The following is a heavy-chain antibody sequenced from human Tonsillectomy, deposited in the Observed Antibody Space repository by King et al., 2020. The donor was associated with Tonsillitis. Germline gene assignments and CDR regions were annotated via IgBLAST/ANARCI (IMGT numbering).Heavy chain of an antibody. CDR2: ISGSGGGT. CDR1: GFTFSTYA. V-gene: IGHV3-23*04. CDR3: AKTDYYDSTGYLPSNYYGMDV. Sequence: EVQLVESGGGLVQPGGSLRLSCAASGFTFSTYAMTWVRQAPGKGLEWVSLISGSGGGTYYADSVKGRFTISRDNSKNTLYLQMNSLRAEDTAVYYCAKTDYYDSTGYLPSNYYGMDVWAKGPRSPSP. D-gene: IGHD3-22*01. J-gene: IGHJ6*02.